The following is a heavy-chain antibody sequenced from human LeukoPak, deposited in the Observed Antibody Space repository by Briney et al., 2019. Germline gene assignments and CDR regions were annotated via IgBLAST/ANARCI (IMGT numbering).Heavy chain of an antibody. CDR1: GYTFTSYG. V-gene: IGHV1-18*01. Sequence: GASVKVSCKASGYTFTSYGISWVRQAPGQGLEWMGWISAYNGNTNYAQKLQGRVTMTTDTSTSTAYMELRSLRSDDTAVYYCARVADVYDYVWGSYRRRRAFDYWGQGTLVTVSS. CDR3: ARVADVYDYVWGSYRRRRAFDY. J-gene: IGHJ4*02. CDR2: ISAYNGNT. D-gene: IGHD3-16*02.